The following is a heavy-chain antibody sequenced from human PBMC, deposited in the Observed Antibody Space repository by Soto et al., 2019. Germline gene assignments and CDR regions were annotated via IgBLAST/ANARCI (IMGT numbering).Heavy chain of an antibody. D-gene: IGHD6-6*01. CDR3: AKDLRGGYSSSSDLDY. CDR2: ISYDGSNK. J-gene: IGHJ4*02. CDR1: GFTFSSYG. Sequence: GGSLRLSCAASGFTFSSYGMHWVRQAPGKGLEWVAVISYDGSNKYYADSVKGRFTISRDNSKNTLYLQMTSLRAEDTAVYYCAKDLRGGYSSSSDLDYWGQGTLVTVSS. V-gene: IGHV3-30*18.